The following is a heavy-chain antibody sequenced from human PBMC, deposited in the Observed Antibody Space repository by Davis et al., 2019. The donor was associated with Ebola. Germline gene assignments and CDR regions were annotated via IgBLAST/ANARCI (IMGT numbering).Heavy chain of an antibody. CDR3: IAGTSVDY. CDR1: GFTFSGSA. J-gene: IGHJ4*02. V-gene: IGHV3-73*01. CDR2: IRSKANSYAT. D-gene: IGHD6-13*01. Sequence: GGSLRLSCAASGFTFSGSAMHWVRQASGKGLEWVGRIRSKANSYATAYAASVEGRFTISRDDSKNTAYLQMNSLKTEDTAVYYCIAGTSVDYWGQGTLVTVSS.